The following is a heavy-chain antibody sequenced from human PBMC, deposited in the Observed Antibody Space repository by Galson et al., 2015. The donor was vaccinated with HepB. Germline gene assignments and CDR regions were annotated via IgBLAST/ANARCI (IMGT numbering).Heavy chain of an antibody. CDR1: GYTFTSYY. CDR3: ARDKFFRPLYYGSGSYYNGDNYYYGMDV. D-gene: IGHD3-10*01. V-gene: IGHV1-46*04. J-gene: IGHJ6*02. CDR2: INPSGGST. Sequence: SVKVSCKASGYTFTSYYMHWVRQAPGQGLEWMGIINPSGGSTSYAQKLQGRVTMTRDTSTSTVYMELSSLRSEDTAVYYCARDKFFRPLYYGSGSYYNGDNYYYGMDVWGQGTTVTVSS.